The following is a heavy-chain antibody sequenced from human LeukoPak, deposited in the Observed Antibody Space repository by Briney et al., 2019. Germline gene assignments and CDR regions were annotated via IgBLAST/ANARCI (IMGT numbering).Heavy chain of an antibody. Sequence: PGGSLRLSCAASGFTFSSYGMTWVRQAPGKGLEWVSYIGGTGGTTYYADSVKGRFTVSRDNVKNTLYLQMNSLKAEDTAIYYCAKDVAVAVAEAGTVDYWGQGTLVTVSS. CDR3: AKDVAVAVAEAGTVDY. CDR1: GFTFSSYG. V-gene: IGHV3-23*01. D-gene: IGHD6-13*01. CDR2: IGGTGGTT. J-gene: IGHJ4*02.